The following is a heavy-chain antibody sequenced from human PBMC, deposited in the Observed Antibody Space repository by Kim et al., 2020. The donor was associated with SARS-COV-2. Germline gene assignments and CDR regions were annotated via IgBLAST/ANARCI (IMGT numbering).Heavy chain of an antibody. D-gene: IGHD3-22*01. J-gene: IGHJ6*02. Sequence: GGSLRLSCAASGFTFSDYYMSWIRQAPGKGLEWVSYISSSSSYTNYADSVKGRFTISRDNAKNSLYLQMNSLRAEDTAVYYCARDLTSPIVVNYYYYGMDVWGPGTTVTVSS. CDR3: ARDLTSPIVVNYYYYGMDV. CDR2: ISSSSSYT. CDR1: GFTFSDYY. V-gene: IGHV3-11*06.